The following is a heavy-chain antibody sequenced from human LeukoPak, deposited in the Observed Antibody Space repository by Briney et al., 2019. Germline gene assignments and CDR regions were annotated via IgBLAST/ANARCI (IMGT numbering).Heavy chain of an antibody. J-gene: IGHJ4*02. CDR1: GYTFTSYA. Sequence: ASVKVSCKASGYTFTSYAMHWVRQAPGQRLEWMGWINAGNGNTKYSQKFQGRVTITRDTSASTAYMELSSLRSEDTAVYYCARDGSGSYYLDYWGQGTLVTVSS. V-gene: IGHV1-3*01. CDR2: INAGNGNT. CDR3: ARDGSGSYYLDY. D-gene: IGHD3-10*01.